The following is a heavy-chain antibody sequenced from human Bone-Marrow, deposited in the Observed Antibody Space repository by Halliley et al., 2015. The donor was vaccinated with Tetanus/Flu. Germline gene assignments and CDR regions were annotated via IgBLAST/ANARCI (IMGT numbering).Heavy chain of an antibody. J-gene: IGHJ3*01. V-gene: IGHV4-30-2*01. CDR3: ARGTLLDAFDV. Sequence: TLSLTCSISGGSISGDYSWSWIRQPPGKGLEWIGYICHTGNSYYNPSLTSRLTISIDRSKNQISLKLTSVTAADTAVYYCARGTLLDAFDVWGPGTRVTVSS. CDR1: GGSISGDYS. CDR2: ICHTGNS.